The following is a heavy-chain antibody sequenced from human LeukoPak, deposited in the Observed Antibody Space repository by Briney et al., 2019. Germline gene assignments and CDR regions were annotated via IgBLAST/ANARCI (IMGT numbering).Heavy chain of an antibody. CDR3: AKGYSGYEVDAFDI. J-gene: IGHJ3*02. D-gene: IGHD5-12*01. V-gene: IGHV3-23*01. CDR1: GVTFSSYA. CDR2: ISGSGGST. Sequence: PGGSLRVSCAASGVTFSSYAMSLVRQAPGKGLGWVSAISGSGGSTYYADSVKGRFTISRDNSKNTLYLQMNSLRAEDTAVYYCAKGYSGYEVDAFDIWGQGTMVTVSS.